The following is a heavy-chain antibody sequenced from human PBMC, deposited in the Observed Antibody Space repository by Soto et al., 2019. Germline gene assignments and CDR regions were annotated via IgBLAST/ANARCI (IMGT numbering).Heavy chain of an antibody. CDR2: ISSSSSYI. Sequence: EVQLVESGGGLVKPGGSLRLSFAASGFTFSSYSMNWVRQAPGKGLEWVSSISSSSSYIYYADSVKGRFTISRDNAKNSLYLQMNSLRAEDTAVYYCARDHGLSGYDSGYFDYWGQGTLVTVSS. CDR3: ARDHGLSGYDSGYFDY. D-gene: IGHD5-12*01. J-gene: IGHJ4*02. CDR1: GFTFSSYS. V-gene: IGHV3-21*01.